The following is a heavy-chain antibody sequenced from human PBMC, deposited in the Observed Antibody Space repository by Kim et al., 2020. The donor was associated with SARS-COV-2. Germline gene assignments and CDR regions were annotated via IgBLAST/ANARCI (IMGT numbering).Heavy chain of an antibody. CDR1: GYSFTTSG. CDR3: ARRGDYGDNVNGFDP. J-gene: IGHJ5*02. V-gene: IGHV5-51*04. D-gene: IGHD4-17*01. CDR2: INPGTPDT. Sequence: GESLKISCKGSGYSFTTSGMAWVRQLPGKGLGWMGSINPGTPDTNSSPSFQGRVPISATKPTTPAYLQGSTLRARNTACFYCARRGDYGDNVNGFDPW.